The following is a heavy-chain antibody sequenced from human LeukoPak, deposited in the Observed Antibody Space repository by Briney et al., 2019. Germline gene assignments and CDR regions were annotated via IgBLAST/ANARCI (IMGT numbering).Heavy chain of an antibody. CDR2: IYYSGST. D-gene: IGHD6-13*01. CDR1: GDSISSYY. J-gene: IGHJ3*01. CDR3: ARVLTYSSSSVSAFDL. V-gene: IGHV4-59*01. Sequence: SETLSLTCTVSGDSISSYYWSWLRQPPGKGLEWIGYIYYSGSTYDNPSLKSRVTISLDTSKNQFSLKLSSVTAADTAVYYCARVLTYSSSSVSAFDLWGQGTMVTISS.